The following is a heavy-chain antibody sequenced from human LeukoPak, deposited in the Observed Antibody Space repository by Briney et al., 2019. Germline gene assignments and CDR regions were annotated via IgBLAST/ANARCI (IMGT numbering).Heavy chain of an antibody. J-gene: IGHJ5*02. V-gene: IGHV4-59*01. CDR2: IHNSGSS. CDR3: ARVSSTVAPWFDP. Sequence: SETLSLTCTVSGGSITNCYWSWIRQPPGKGLEWIGYIHNSGSSSYNPSLRSRATISMEKAKTQFSLKLTSVTPTDTAVYYCARVSSTVAPWFDPWGQGTLVTVSS. CDR1: GGSITNCY. D-gene: IGHD5-12*01.